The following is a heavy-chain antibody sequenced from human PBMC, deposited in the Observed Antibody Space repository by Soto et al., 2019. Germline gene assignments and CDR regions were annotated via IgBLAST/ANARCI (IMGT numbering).Heavy chain of an antibody. CDR2: IYGGDST. Sequence: EVQLVESGGGLIQPGGSLRLSCAASGFTVSYFYMNWVRQAPGKGLEWVSVIYGGDSTYYADSVKGRFTTSRDSSKSTVYLQMNSLRAEDTAVYYCARVDSVDYYYGMDVWGQGTTVTVSS. V-gene: IGHV3-53*01. CDR3: ARVDSVDYYYGMDV. J-gene: IGHJ6*02. CDR1: GFTVSYFY. D-gene: IGHD2-15*01.